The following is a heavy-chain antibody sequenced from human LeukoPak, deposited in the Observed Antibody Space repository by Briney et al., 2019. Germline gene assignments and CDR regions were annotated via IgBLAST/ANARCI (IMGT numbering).Heavy chain of an antibody. V-gene: IGHV3-74*01. Sequence: GGSLRLSCAAPGFTFNSYWMHWVRQAPGKGLVWVSRIHFDGSITNYADSVKGRFTISRDNAKNTLYLQMNSLRAEDTAVYYCARDLLYPYYYYAMDVWGQGTTVTVSS. CDR3: ARDLLYPYYYYAMDV. CDR2: IHFDGSIT. D-gene: IGHD2-2*02. J-gene: IGHJ6*02. CDR1: GFTFNSYW.